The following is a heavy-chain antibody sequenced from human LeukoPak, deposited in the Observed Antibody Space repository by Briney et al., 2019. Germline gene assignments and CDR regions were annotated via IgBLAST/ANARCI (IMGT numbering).Heavy chain of an antibody. D-gene: IGHD3-22*01. V-gene: IGHV4-39*01. CDR1: GGSISSSGYY. Sequence: PSETLSLTCTVSGGSISSSGYYWGWIRQPPGKGLEWIGSIYYSGSTYYNPSLKSRVTISVDTSKNQFSLKLSSVTAADTAVYYCARHSRGYYYDSSGYRWGQGTLVTVSS. CDR3: ARHSRGYYYDSSGYR. J-gene: IGHJ4*02. CDR2: IYYSGST.